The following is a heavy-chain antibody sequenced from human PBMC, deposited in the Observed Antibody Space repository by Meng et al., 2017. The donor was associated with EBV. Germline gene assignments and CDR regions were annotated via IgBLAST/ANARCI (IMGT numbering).Heavy chain of an antibody. Sequence: VQWVPCGAEGKKPGSSVTVSCRTSGGTFRSDAVSWVRQAPGQGLEWMGGLIPMVGEPHYAQKFQGRVTIIADESTSTHSMELNSLRSEDTAMYYCASESGRGFTPDYWGQGTLVTVSS. CDR3: ASESGRGFTPDY. J-gene: IGHJ4*02. CDR2: LIPMVGEP. D-gene: IGHD3-10*01. V-gene: IGHV1-69*01. CDR1: GGTFRSDA.